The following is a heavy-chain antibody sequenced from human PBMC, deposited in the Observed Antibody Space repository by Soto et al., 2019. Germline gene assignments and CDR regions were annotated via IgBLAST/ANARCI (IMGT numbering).Heavy chain of an antibody. CDR2: ISYSGST. Sequence: PSETLSLTCTVSGGSVSSGSYYWSWIRQPPGKGLEWIGYISYSGSTNYNPSLKSRVTISVDTSKNQFSLKLSSVTAADTAVYYCARDLQKSYYYYGMDVWGQGTTVTVSS. J-gene: IGHJ6*02. CDR3: ARDLQKSYYYYGMDV. CDR1: GGSVSSGSYY. V-gene: IGHV4-61*01.